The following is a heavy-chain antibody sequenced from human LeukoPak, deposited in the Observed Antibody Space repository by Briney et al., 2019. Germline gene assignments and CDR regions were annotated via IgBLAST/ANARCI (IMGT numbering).Heavy chain of an antibody. CDR1: GGSISSYY. D-gene: IGHD5-24*01. Sequence: SETLSLTCTVSGGSISSYYWSWIRQPAGKGLEWIGRIYTSGSTNYNPSPKSRVTMSVDTSKNQFSLKLSSVTAADTAVYYCARDSGRDGYNYVYYFDYWGQGTLVTVSS. J-gene: IGHJ4*02. CDR3: ARDSGRDGYNYVYYFDY. CDR2: IYTSGST. V-gene: IGHV4-4*07.